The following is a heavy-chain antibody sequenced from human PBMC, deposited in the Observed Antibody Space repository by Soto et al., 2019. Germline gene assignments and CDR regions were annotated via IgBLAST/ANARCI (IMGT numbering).Heavy chain of an antibody. V-gene: IGHV3-7*01. CDR3: VGDGCSSPGCPWRFDP. J-gene: IGHJ5*02. CDR1: GFTFRSYW. Sequence: EVQLVESGGGLVQPGGSLRLSCAASGFTFRSYWMSWVRQVPGKGLEWVANIKEDGTEKNYVDSVKGRFTISRDNAKNSLYLQMDSLRAEDTALYYCVGDGCSSPGCPWRFDPWGQGTLVTVSS. CDR2: IKEDGTEK. D-gene: IGHD2-2*01.